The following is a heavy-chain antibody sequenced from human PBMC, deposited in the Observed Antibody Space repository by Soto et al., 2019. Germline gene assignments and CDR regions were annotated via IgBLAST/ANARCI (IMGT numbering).Heavy chain of an antibody. J-gene: IGHJ4*02. CDR2: ISGSGGSP. Sequence: GGSLRLSCAASGFTFSNYAMNWVRQAPGKGLEWVSTISGSGGSPYYADSVKGRFTISRDNSKNTLYLQMNSLRAEDTAVYYCAKDVPPTSVTYYDFSILTGYYRGDYFDYWGQGTLVTVSS. V-gene: IGHV3-23*01. CDR1: GFTFSNYA. CDR3: AKDVPPTSVTYYDFSILTGYYRGDYFDY. D-gene: IGHD3-9*01.